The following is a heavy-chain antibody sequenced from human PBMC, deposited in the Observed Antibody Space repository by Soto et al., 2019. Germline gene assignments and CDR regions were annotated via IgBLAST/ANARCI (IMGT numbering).Heavy chain of an antibody. J-gene: IGHJ6*02. CDR3: AKSSSGYDVLYIYYYYYYGMDV. Sequence: PGGSLRLSCAASGFTFSSYAMSWVRQAPGKGLEWVSAISGSGGSTYYADSVKGRFTISRDNSKNTLYLQMNSLRAEDTAVYYCAKSSSGYDVLYIYYYYYYGMDVWGQGTTVTVSS. CDR1: GFTFSSYA. V-gene: IGHV3-23*01. D-gene: IGHD5-12*01. CDR2: ISGSGGST.